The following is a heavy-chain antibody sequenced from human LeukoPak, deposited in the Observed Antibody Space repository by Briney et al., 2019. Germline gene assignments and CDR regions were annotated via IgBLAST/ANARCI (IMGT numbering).Heavy chain of an antibody. J-gene: IGHJ4*02. D-gene: IGHD2-15*01. CDR3: ATSLRTGGIFDY. Sequence: GGSLRLSCAASGFTFSSYNMNWVRQAPGKGLEWVSSISSSGSYIYYADSVKGRFTISRDNAKNSLYLQMNSLRAEDTAVYYCATSLRTGGIFDYWGQGTLVTVSS. CDR1: GFTFSSYN. CDR2: ISSSGSYI. V-gene: IGHV3-21*01.